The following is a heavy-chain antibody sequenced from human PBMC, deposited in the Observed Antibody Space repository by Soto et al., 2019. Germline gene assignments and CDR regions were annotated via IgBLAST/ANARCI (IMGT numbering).Heavy chain of an antibody. CDR2: TYYRSKWYN. CDR3: ARGIAAGRGDWLEP. V-gene: IGHV6-1*01. J-gene: IGHJ5*02. Sequence: SQTLSLTCVISGDSVSSNSAAWNWIRQSPSRGLEWLGRTYYRSKWYNDYAVSVRSRITINPDTSKNQFSLQLNSVTPEDTAVYYCARGIAAGRGDWLEPWGQGTLVTVPQ. D-gene: IGHD6-13*01. CDR1: GDSVSSNSAA.